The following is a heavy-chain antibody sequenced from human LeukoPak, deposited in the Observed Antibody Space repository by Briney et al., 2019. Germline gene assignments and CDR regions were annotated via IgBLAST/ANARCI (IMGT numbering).Heavy chain of an antibody. CDR3: ARDYGSGSYYLDY. V-gene: IGHV3-7*01. CDR1: GFTFSSYW. D-gene: IGHD3-10*01. Sequence: GGSLRLSCAASGFTFSSYWMSWVRQAPGKGLEWVANIKQDGSEKYYVDSVKGRFTISRDNAKNSLYLQVNSLRAEDTAVYYCARDYGSGSYYLDYWGQGTLVTVSS. CDR2: IKQDGSEK. J-gene: IGHJ4*02.